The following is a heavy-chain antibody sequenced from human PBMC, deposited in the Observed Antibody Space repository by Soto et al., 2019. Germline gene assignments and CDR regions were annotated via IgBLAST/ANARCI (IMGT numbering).Heavy chain of an antibody. J-gene: IGHJ4*02. CDR2: IYWDDDK. D-gene: IGHD6-13*01. V-gene: IGHV2-5*02. CDR3: ARCLYSSSWYPRSSTEFDY. CDR1: GFSLSTSGVG. Sequence: SGATLVNPTQTLTLTCTFSGFSLSTSGVGVGWIRQPPGKALEWLALIYWDDDKRYSPSLKSRLTITKDTSKNQVVLTMTNMDPVDTATYYCARCLYSSSWYPRSSTEFDYWGQGTLVTVSS.